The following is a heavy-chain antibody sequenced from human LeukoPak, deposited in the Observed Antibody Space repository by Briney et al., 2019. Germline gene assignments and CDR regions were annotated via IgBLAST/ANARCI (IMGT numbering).Heavy chain of an antibody. CDR2: INPSGGST. V-gene: IGHV1-46*01. J-gene: IGHJ4*02. Sequence: EAAVKVSCKASGYTFTNYYIHWVRQAPGQGLEWMGIINPSGGSTTYAQKFQGRVTMTRDTSTSTVYMELSSLRSEDTAVYYCARSAAMAGLLDYWGQGTLVIVSS. CDR1: GYTFTNYY. CDR3: ARSAAMAGLLDY. D-gene: IGHD6-19*01.